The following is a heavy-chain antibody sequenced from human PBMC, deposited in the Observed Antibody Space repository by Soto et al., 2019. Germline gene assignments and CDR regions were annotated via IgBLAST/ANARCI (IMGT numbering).Heavy chain of an antibody. CDR1: GYSFTSYW. Sequence: GESLKISCKGSGYSFTSYWISWVRQMPGKGLEWMGRIDPSDSYTNYSPSFQGHVTISADKSISTAYLQWSSLKASDTAMYYCASPGIASQDRNYYYGMDVWGQGTTVTVSS. J-gene: IGHJ6*02. CDR2: IDPSDSYT. V-gene: IGHV5-10-1*01. CDR3: ASPGIASQDRNYYYGMDV. D-gene: IGHD6-13*01.